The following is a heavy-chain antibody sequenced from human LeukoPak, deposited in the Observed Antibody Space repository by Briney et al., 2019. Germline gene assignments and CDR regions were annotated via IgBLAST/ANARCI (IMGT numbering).Heavy chain of an antibody. D-gene: IGHD4-17*01. Sequence: GGSLRLSCAASGFTFSSYGMHWVRQAPGKGLEWVAVISYDGSNKYYADSVKGRFTISRDNFKNTLYLQMNSLRAEDTAVYYCAKEAHYGDKYYYYYGMDVWGQGTTVTVSS. CDR2: ISYDGSNK. CDR1: GFTFSSYG. V-gene: IGHV3-30*18. J-gene: IGHJ6*02. CDR3: AKEAHYGDKYYYYYGMDV.